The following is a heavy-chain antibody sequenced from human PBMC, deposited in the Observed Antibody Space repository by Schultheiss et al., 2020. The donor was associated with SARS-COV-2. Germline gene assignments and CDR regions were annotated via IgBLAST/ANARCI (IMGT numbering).Heavy chain of an antibody. CDR3: ARADYYDRGFDP. D-gene: IGHD3-22*01. J-gene: IGHJ5*02. Sequence: SETLSLTCTVSGGSISSGFYYWSWIRQPAGKGLEWIGRIYTDGSTNYIPSLKSRVTISVDTSKNQFSLKLSSVTAADTAVYYCARADYYDRGFDPWGQGTLVTVSS. V-gene: IGHV4-61*02. CDR2: IYTDGST. CDR1: GGSISSGFYY.